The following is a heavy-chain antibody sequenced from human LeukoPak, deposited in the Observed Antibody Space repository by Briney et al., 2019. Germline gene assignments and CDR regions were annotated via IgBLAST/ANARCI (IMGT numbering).Heavy chain of an antibody. CDR3: ARGRVSSSTWYSTYYYYFYMDV. CDR1: GGSISSYY. Sequence: TSETLSLTCTVSGGSISSYYWSWIRQPAGKGLEWIGRIHISGSTNYNPSLKSRVTMSADTSKNLFSLRLRSVTAADTAVYFCARGRVSSSTWYSTYYYYFYMDVWGKGTTVTVSS. V-gene: IGHV4-4*07. CDR2: IHISGST. D-gene: IGHD1-1*01. J-gene: IGHJ6*03.